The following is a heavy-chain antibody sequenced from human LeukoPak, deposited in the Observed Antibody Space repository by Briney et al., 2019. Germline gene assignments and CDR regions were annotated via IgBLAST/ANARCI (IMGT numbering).Heavy chain of an antibody. J-gene: IGHJ1*01. V-gene: IGHV3-53*01. CDR1: GFTVSSSY. D-gene: IGHD6-13*01. Sequence: GGSLRLSCAASGFTVSSSYMNWVRQAPGRGLEWVSLVYDDGRTYYADSVKGRFIISRDNSRNTLYLQVNSLKAEDTAVYYCTKATQSAAGYFQYWGQGTLVTVSS. CDR3: TKATQSAAGYFQY. CDR2: VYDDGRT.